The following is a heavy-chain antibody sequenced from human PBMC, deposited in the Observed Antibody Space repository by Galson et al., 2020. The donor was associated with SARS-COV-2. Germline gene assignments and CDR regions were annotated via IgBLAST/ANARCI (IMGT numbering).Heavy chain of an antibody. Sequence: TGGSLRLSCVASGFTFSSYAMHWVRQAPGKGLEWVAVISYDGSNKYYADSVKGRFTISRDNSKNTLYLQMNSLRAEDTAVYYCARDLGGPLRPWGQGTLVTVSS. CDR1: GFTFSSYA. V-gene: IGHV3-30-3*01. CDR3: ARDLGGPLRP. CDR2: ISYDGSNK. J-gene: IGHJ5*02. D-gene: IGHD2-15*01.